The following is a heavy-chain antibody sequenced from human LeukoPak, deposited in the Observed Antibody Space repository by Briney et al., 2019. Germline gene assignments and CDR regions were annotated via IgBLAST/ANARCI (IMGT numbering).Heavy chain of an antibody. D-gene: IGHD1/OR15-1a*01. CDR2: IYYSGST. J-gene: IGHJ6*02. CDR3: ARLNTYGMDV. Sequence: SETLSLTCTVSGGSISSGDYYWGWSRQPPGKGLEWIGSIYYSGSTYYNPSLKSRVTISVDTSKNQFSLKLSSVTVADTAVYYCARLNTYGMDVWGQGTTVTVSS. V-gene: IGHV4-39*07. CDR1: GGSISSGDYY.